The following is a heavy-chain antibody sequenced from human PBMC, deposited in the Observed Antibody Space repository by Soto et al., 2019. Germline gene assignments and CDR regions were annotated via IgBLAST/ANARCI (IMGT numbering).Heavy chain of an antibody. V-gene: IGHV1-69*04. D-gene: IGHD6-13*01. CDR1: GGTFSSYT. J-gene: IGHJ4*02. Sequence: SVKVSCKASGGTFSSYTISWVRQAPGQGLEWMGRIIPILGIANYAQKFQGRVTITADKSTSTAYMELSSLRSEDTAVYYCEREVIVIAAAGTGLDYWGQGTLVTVSS. CDR3: EREVIVIAAAGTGLDY. CDR2: IIPILGIA.